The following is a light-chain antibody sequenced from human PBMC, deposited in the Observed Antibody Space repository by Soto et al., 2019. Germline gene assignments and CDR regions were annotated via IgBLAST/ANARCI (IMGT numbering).Light chain of an antibody. V-gene: IGKV1-5*01. Sequence: DIQMTQSPSTLSASVGDRVTITCRASQSISRWLAWYQQKPGKAPKVLIYDASTLESGVPSRFSGSGYGTEFTLTISRLQPDDFATYYCQQYNGYLTWTFGQGTKVDIK. CDR2: DAS. CDR3: QQYNGYLTWT. J-gene: IGKJ1*01. CDR1: QSISRW.